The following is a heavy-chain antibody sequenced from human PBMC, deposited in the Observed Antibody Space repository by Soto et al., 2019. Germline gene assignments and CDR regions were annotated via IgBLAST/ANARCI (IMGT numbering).Heavy chain of an antibody. Sequence: QVQLQQSGPGLVKPSQTLSLTCTVSVCSISSGGYYCSWIRQHPGKRLEWNGYTYFNGSTYYNPSLKSRVTISVDTSKTQFSLKLSSVTAADTAVYYCARDYSNWLAPWGQGTLVPVSS. CDR3: ARDYSNWLAP. CDR2: TYFNGST. CDR1: VCSISSGGYY. J-gene: IGHJ5*02. D-gene: IGHD4-4*01. V-gene: IGHV4-31*03.